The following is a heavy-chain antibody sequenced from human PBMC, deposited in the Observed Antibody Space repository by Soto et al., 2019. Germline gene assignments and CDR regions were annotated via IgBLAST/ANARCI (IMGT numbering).Heavy chain of an antibody. V-gene: IGHV1-69*01. J-gene: IGHJ5*02. Sequence: QVPLVQSGAEVKKPGSSVTVSCKASGGTFSSYAIHWVRQAPGQGLEWMGGIITMYGPAKYAQRLQGRVTITADESTTTVYRELTSLTSQDTAVYYCARVTSMVREVIDNWFDPWGHGTLVTVSS. CDR2: IITMYGPA. CDR3: ARVTSMVREVIDNWFDP. CDR1: GGTFSSYA. D-gene: IGHD3-10*01.